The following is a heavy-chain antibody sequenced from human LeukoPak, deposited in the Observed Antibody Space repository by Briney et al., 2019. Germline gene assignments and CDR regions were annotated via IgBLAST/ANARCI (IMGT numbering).Heavy chain of an antibody. CDR1: GFMFDDYA. Sequence: GGSLRLSCAASGFMFDDYAMRWVRQAPGKGLEWVSLISTDGGSTFYADSVKGRFTISRDNNNNSLSLQMNSLTTEDTAFYYCAREQFSHTSNYFDNWGQGLLVTVSS. V-gene: IGHV3-43*01. CDR3: AREQFSHTSNYFDN. CDR2: ISTDGGST. J-gene: IGHJ4*02. D-gene: IGHD5-24*01.